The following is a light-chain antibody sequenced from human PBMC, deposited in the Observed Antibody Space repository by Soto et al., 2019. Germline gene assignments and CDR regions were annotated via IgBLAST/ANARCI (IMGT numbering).Light chain of an antibody. Sequence: DIQMTQSPSSLSASVGDRVTIACRASQTVSKFVNWYQQKPGKVPTLLIFTTSTLHSRVPSRFSGSGSGTEFTLTINGLQPEDFATYYCQQTYTLPRTFAQGTKVE. CDR1: QTVSKF. CDR3: QQTYTLPRT. CDR2: TTS. V-gene: IGKV1-39*01. J-gene: IGKJ1*01.